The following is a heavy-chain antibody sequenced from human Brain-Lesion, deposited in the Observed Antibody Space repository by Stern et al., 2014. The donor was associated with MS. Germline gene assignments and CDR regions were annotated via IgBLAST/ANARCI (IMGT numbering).Heavy chain of an antibody. Sequence: VQLVESGGGLVQPGRSLRLSCAASGFIFDDYAIHWVRHAPGQGLEWVSGITSDSGTIVYADSGKGRFTISRDNAKNSLYLQMNSLRVEDTAFYYCATLDFVRPAAGRGWFDPWGQGTLVTVSS. J-gene: IGHJ5*02. V-gene: IGHV3-9*01. CDR3: ATLDFVRPAAGRGWFDP. CDR2: ITSDSGTI. CDR1: GFIFDDYA. D-gene: IGHD3-3*01.